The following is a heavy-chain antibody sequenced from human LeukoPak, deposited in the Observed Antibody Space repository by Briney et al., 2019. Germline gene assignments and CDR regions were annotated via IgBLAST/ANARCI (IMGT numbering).Heavy chain of an antibody. D-gene: IGHD3-22*01. Sequence: GGSLRLSCAASGFTFSDYYMSWIRQAPGKGLEWVANIKQDGSEKYYVDSVKGRFTISRDNAKNSLYLQMNSLRAEDTAVYYCARDGNYYDSSGPFFNIWGQGTMVTVSS. V-gene: IGHV3-7*01. CDR3: ARDGNYYDSSGPFFNI. CDR1: GFTFSDYY. CDR2: IKQDGSEK. J-gene: IGHJ3*02.